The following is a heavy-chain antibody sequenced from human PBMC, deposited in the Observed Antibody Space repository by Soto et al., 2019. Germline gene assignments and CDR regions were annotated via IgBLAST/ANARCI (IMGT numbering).Heavy chain of an antibody. Sequence: VKVSCKVSGYTLTELSMHWVRQAPGKGLEWMGGFDPEDGETIYAQKFQGRVTMTGDTSTDTAYMELSSLRSEDTAVYYCATGPRAATTPFDPWGQGTLVTVSS. J-gene: IGHJ5*02. V-gene: IGHV1-24*01. CDR2: FDPEDGET. CDR3: ATGPRAATTPFDP. D-gene: IGHD6-13*01. CDR1: GYTLTELS.